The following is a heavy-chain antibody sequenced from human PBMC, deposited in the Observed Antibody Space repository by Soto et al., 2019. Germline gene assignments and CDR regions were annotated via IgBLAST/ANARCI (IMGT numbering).Heavy chain of an antibody. CDR1: GFTFSSYS. V-gene: IGHV3-21*01. Sequence: EVQLVESGGGLVKPGGSLRLSCAASGFTFSSYSMNWVRQAPGKGLEWVSSISSSSSYIYYADSVKGRFTISRDNAKNSRYLQMTSMRAEDTAVYYCAREGYYYDSSGILGFQHWGQGTLVTVSS. J-gene: IGHJ1*01. D-gene: IGHD3-22*01. CDR3: AREGYYYDSSGILGFQH. CDR2: ISSSSSYI.